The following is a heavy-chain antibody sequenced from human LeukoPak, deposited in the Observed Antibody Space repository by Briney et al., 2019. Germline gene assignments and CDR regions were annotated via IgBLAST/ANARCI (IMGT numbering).Heavy chain of an antibody. CDR3: ARARAAGAYNWFDP. Sequence: SETLSLTCTVSGGSISSSSYYWGWIRQPPGKGLEWIGSIYYSGSTYYNPSLKSRVTISVDTSKNQFSLKLSSVTAADTAVYYCARARAAGAYNWFDPWGQGTLVTVSS. CDR2: IYYSGST. D-gene: IGHD6-13*01. CDR1: GGSISSSSYY. J-gene: IGHJ5*02. V-gene: IGHV4-39*01.